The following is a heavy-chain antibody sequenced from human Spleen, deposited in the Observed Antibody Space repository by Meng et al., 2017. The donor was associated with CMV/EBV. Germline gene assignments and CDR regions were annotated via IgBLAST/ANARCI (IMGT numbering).Heavy chain of an antibody. J-gene: IGHJ4*02. CDR1: GGSISNYY. Sequence: SETLSLTCTVSGGSISNYYWSWIRQPPGKGLEWIGYIYDSVSTNYNPSLESRVTISVDASKTQFSLRLRFVTAADTAVYYCARLVFDVVVVPAAIFGFDYWGQGTLVTVSS. V-gene: IGHV4-59*01. D-gene: IGHD2-2*01. CDR3: ARLVFDVVVVPAAIFGFDY. CDR2: IYDSVST.